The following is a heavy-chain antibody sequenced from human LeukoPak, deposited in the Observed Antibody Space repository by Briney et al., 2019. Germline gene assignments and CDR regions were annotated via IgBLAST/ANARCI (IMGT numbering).Heavy chain of an antibody. CDR3: ARDSVTMVRGWEVYYYYYMDV. Sequence: SETLSLTCTVSGGSISSGSYYWSWIRQPAGKGLEWIGRIYTSGSTNYNPSLKSRVTISVDTSKNQFSLKLSSVTAADTAVYYCARDSVTMVRGWEVYYYYYMDVWGKGTTVTISS. J-gene: IGHJ6*03. CDR2: IYTSGST. CDR1: GGSISSGSYY. V-gene: IGHV4-61*02. D-gene: IGHD3-10*01.